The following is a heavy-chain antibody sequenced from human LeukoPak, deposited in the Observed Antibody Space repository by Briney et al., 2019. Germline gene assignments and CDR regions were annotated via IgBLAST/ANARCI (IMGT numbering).Heavy chain of an antibody. J-gene: IGHJ4*02. CDR3: ARAVYDTSGYYIDY. Sequence: SETLSPTCTVSGGSLSTYFWTWIRQPAGKGLEWIGRIYASGGTTHTPSLKSRVTMSVDTSKSQFSLKLSSVTAADTAVYYCARAVYDTSGYYIDYWGQGTLVTVSS. CDR1: GGSLSTYF. D-gene: IGHD3-22*01. V-gene: IGHV4-4*07. CDR2: IYASGGT.